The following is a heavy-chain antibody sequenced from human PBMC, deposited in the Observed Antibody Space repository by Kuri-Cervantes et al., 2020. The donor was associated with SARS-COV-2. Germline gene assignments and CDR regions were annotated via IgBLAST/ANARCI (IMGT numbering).Heavy chain of an antibody. CDR3: ARXGGXEPHPHXQYYYGMDV. Sequence: GESLKXXXAAXXXXXSSYSXXGVXXXPGKGXEWXXXISXXSSXXXYANXVKGRFXXSRGNATNTLYXXMYSLRAXDTAVXYCARXGGXEPHPHXQYYYGMDVWGQGTTVTVSS. CDR2: ISXXSSXX. D-gene: IGHD3-16*01. V-gene: IGHV3-21*01. J-gene: IGHJ6*02. CDR1: XXXXSSYS.